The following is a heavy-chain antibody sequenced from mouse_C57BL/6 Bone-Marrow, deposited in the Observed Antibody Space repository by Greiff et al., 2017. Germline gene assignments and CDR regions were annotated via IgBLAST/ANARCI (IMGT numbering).Heavy chain of an antibody. J-gene: IGHJ3*01. CDR1: GFSLTSYG. CDR3: ARKGVTTGNWFAY. CDR2: IWSGGST. D-gene: IGHD2-2*01. Sequence: VQLQESGPGLVQPSQSLSITCTVSGFSLTSYGVHWVRQSPGKGLEWLGVIWSGGSTDYNAAFISRLSISKDNSKSQVFFKMNSLQADDTAIYYCARKGVTTGNWFAYWGQGTLVTVSA. V-gene: IGHV2-2*01.